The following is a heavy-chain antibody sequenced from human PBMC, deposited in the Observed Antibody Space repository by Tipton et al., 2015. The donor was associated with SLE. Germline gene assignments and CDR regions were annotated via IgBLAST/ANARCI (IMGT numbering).Heavy chain of an antibody. J-gene: IGHJ6*02. Sequence: TLSLTCTVSGGSISSGSYYWSWIRQPAGKGLEWIGRIYTSGSTNYNPSLKSRVTISVDTSKNQFSLKLSSVTAADTAVYYCARDSSSDYYYYGMDVWGQGTTVTVSS. D-gene: IGHD6-6*01. CDR2: IYTSGST. V-gene: IGHV4-61*02. CDR1: GGSISSGSYY. CDR3: ARDSSSDYYYYGMDV.